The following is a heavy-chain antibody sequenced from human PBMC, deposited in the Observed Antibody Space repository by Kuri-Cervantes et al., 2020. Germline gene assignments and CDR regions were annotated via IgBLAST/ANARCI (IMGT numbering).Heavy chain of an antibody. CDR3: AKNTAMVYYYGMDV. V-gene: IGHV1-69*13. J-gene: IGHJ6*02. Sequence: SVKVSCKASGGTFSSYAISWARQAPGQGLEWMGGIIPILGTANYAQKFQGRVTITADESTSTAYMELSSLRSEDTAVYYCAKNTAMVYYYGMDVWGQGTTVTVSS. D-gene: IGHD5-18*01. CDR2: IIPILGTA. CDR1: GGTFSSYA.